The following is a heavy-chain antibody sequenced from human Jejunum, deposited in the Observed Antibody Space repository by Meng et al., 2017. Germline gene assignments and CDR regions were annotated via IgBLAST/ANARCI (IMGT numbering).Heavy chain of an antibody. J-gene: IGHJ4*02. V-gene: IGHV4-39*07. CDR2: ISFSGST. CDR3: ARALGTYGTFFDY. D-gene: IGHD2-8*01. Sequence: QRGLQESVQGLVKTSETLSLTCRVSGGSIIGSNSYRGWIRQPPGRGLEWIGTISFSGSTYYNPSFKSRVTISVDTSKNQFYLNLSSVTAADTAVYYCARALGTYGTFFDYWGQGTLVTVSS. CDR1: GGSIIGSNSY.